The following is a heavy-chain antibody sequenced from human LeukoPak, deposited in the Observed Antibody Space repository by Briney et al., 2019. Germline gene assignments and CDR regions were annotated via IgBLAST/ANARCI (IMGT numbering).Heavy chain of an antibody. D-gene: IGHD2-2*01. CDR1: GGSFSGYY. CDR3: ARWASSSPAAFDI. CDR2: INHSGST. J-gene: IGHJ3*02. V-gene: IGHV4-34*01. Sequence: PSETLSLTCAVYGGSFSGYYWSWIRQPPGKGLEWIGEINHSGSTNYNPSLKGRVTISVDTSKNQFSLKLSSVTAADTAVYYCARWASSSPAAFDIWGQGTMVTVSS.